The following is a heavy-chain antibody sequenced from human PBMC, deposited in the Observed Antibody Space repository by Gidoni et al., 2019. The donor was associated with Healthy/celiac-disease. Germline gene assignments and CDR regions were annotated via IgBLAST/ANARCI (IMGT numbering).Heavy chain of an antibody. V-gene: IGHV3-49*04. CDR3: TRELLGDAFDI. CDR1: GFTFGDYA. CDR2: IRSKAYGGTT. Sequence: EVQLVESGGGLVQPGRSLRPSCTASGFTFGDYAMSCVRQAPGKGLEWVGFIRSKAYGGTTEYAASVKGRFTIARDDSNSIAYLQMNSLKTEDTAVYYCTRELLGDAFDIWGQGTMVTVSS. J-gene: IGHJ3*02. D-gene: IGHD1-26*01.